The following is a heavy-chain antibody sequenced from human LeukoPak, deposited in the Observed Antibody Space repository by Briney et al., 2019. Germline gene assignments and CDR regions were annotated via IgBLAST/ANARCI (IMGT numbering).Heavy chain of an antibody. Sequence: GGSLRLSCAASGFTISSYSMSWVRQAPGKGLEWVSGISDSAGSTYYADSVKGRFTISRDNSKNTLYLQMNSLRAEDTAVYYCAKDTSPPIFGVAYYFDSWGQGTLVTVSS. D-gene: IGHD3-3*01. CDR3: AKDTSPPIFGVAYYFDS. J-gene: IGHJ4*02. V-gene: IGHV3-23*01. CDR1: GFTISSYS. CDR2: ISDSAGST.